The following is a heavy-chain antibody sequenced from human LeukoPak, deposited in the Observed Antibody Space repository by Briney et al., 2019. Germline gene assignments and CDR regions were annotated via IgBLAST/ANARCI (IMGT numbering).Heavy chain of an antibody. CDR3: ARVPGYCSGGSCFYFFDY. Sequence: SETLSLTCTVSGASISSYYWSWIRQPPGEGLELIGSFHYSGGTNYNPSLKSRVTMSGDTSKNQFSLMLSSVTAADTAVYYCARVPGYCSGGSCFYFFDYWGQGTLVTVSS. J-gene: IGHJ4*02. D-gene: IGHD2-15*01. CDR1: GASISSYY. V-gene: IGHV4-59*01. CDR2: FHYSGGT.